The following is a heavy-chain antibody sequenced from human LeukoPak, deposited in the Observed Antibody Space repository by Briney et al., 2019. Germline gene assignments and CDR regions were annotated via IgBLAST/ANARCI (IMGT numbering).Heavy chain of an antibody. CDR3: ARGHYDYVWGSYLGTDY. CDR2: INHSGST. V-gene: IGHV4-34*01. Sequence: SSETLSLTCAVYGGSFSGYYWSWIRQPPGKGLEWIGEINHSGSTNYNPSLKSRVTISVDTSKNQFSLKLSSVTAADTAVYYCARGHYDYVWGSYLGTDYWGQGTLVTVSS. J-gene: IGHJ4*02. D-gene: IGHD3-16*01. CDR1: GGSFSGYY.